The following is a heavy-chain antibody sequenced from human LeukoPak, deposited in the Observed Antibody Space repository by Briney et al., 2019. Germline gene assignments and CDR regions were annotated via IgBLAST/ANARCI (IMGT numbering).Heavy chain of an antibody. CDR1: GFTLGDYY. V-gene: IGHV3-11*01. J-gene: IGHJ4*02. D-gene: IGHD3/OR15-3a*01. Sequence: PGGSLRLSCAASGFTLGDYYMSWIRQAPGKGLEWVSYSSSSGSTIYYADSVKGRFAISRDNAKNSLYLQMNSLRAEDTAVYYCARRRDFIDYWGQGTLVTVSS. CDR3: ARRRDFIDY. CDR2: SSSSGSTI.